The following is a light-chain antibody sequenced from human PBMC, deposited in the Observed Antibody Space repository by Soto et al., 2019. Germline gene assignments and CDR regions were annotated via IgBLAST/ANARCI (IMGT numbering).Light chain of an antibody. J-gene: IGLJ3*02. CDR3: AAWDDSLNGPV. CDR2: GNN. CDR1: SANIGRNT. V-gene: IGLV1-44*01. Sequence: QSVLTQPPSASGTPGQRVTISWSGSSANIGRNTVNWYQQLPGTAPKLLIYGNNQRPSGVPDRFSGSKSGTSASLAISGLQSEDEADYYCAAWDDSLNGPVFGGGTKLTVL.